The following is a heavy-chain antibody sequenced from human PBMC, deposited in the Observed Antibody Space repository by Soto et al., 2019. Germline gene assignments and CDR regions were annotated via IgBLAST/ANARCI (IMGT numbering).Heavy chain of an antibody. V-gene: IGHV5-51*01. Sequence: PGESLKISCKGSGYSFISYWIGWVRQMPGKGLEWMGIIYPGDSDTRYSPSFQGQVTISADKSISTAYLQWSSLKASDTAMYYCAIPPRRTYYGMDVWGQGTTVTVSS. CDR2: IYPGDSDT. J-gene: IGHJ6*02. CDR1: GYSFISYW. CDR3: AIPPRRTYYGMDV.